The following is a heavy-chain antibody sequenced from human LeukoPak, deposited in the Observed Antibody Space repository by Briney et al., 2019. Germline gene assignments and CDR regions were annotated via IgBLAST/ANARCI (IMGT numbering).Heavy chain of an antibody. CDR1: GGSISSYY. J-gene: IGHJ6*02. CDR2: IYYSGST. Sequence: PSETLSLTCTVSGGSISSYYWSWIRQPPGKGLEWIGYIYYSGSTNYNPSLKSRVTISVDTSKNQFSLRLSSVTAADTAVYYCARLWGSSSWYVSDYGMDVWGRGTTVTVSS. V-gene: IGHV4-59*08. D-gene: IGHD6-13*01. CDR3: ARLWGSSSWYVSDYGMDV.